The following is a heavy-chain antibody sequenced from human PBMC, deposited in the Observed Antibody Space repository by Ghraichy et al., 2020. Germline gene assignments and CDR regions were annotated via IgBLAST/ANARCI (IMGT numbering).Heavy chain of an antibody. J-gene: IGHJ4*02. D-gene: IGHD3-16*02. CDR1: GGSISSGGYY. CDR2: IYYSGST. V-gene: IGHV4-31*03. CDR3: AREQYDYVWGSYRYLDY. Sequence: SETLSLTCTVSGGSISSGGYYWSWIRQHPGKGLEWIGYIYYSGSTYYNPSLKSRVTISVDTSKNQFSLKLSSVTAADPAVYYCAREQYDYVWGSYRYLDYWGQGTLVTVSS.